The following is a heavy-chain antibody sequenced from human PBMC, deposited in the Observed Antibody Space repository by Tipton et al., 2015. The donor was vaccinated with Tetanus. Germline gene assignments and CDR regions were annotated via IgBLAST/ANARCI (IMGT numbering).Heavy chain of an antibody. CDR2: ISGSRLTP. Sequence: SLRLSCAASGFTFTSYTMNWVRQAPGNGLEWVAAISGSRLTPYYADSVKGRFTISRDNSKNTLSLQLNSLRADDTAVYYCAKAKTWINLWFGDLWGQGTLVSVSS. CDR3: AKAKTWINLWFGDL. J-gene: IGHJ5*02. CDR1: GFTFTSYT. D-gene: IGHD3-10*01. V-gene: IGHV3-23*01.